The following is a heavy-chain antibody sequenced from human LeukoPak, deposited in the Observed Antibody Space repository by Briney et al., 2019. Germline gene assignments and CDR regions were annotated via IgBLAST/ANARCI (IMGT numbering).Heavy chain of an antibody. CDR3: AKDFGDGGNSFLRESVFFDY. Sequence: ASVKVSCKASGYTFTSFDINWVRQATGQGLEWMGWMSPNSGNTGYAQRFQGRVTMTRDTSMTTAYMELSSLRSEDTAVYYCAKDFGDGGNSFLRESVFFDYWGQGTLVTVSS. CDR1: GYTFTSFD. J-gene: IGHJ4*02. CDR2: MSPNSGNT. D-gene: IGHD4-23*01. V-gene: IGHV1-8*01.